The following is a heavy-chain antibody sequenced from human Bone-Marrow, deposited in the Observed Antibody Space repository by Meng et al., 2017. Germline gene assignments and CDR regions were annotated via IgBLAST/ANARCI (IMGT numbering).Heavy chain of an antibody. CDR3: ASYGIDY. CDR1: GFTFSNAW. J-gene: IGHJ4*02. Sequence: EVELVESGGGLVKPGGSLRLSCAASGFTFSNAWMSWVRQAPGKGLEWVSVIYSGGSTYYADSVKGRFTISRDNSKNTLYLQMNSLRAEDTAVYYCASYGIDYWGQGTLVTVSS. D-gene: IGHD1-26*01. CDR2: IYSGGST. V-gene: IGHV3-66*02.